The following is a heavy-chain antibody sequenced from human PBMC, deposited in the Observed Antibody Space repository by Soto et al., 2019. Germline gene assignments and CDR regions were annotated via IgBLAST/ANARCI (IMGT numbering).Heavy chain of an antibody. CDR1: GGSISSYY. V-gene: IGHV4-59*08. D-gene: IGHD6-13*01. CDR3: ARQSSRIKNNWFDP. Sequence: SETLSLTCTVSGGSISSYYWSWIRQPPGKGLEWIGYIYYSGSTNYNPSLKGRVTISVDTSKNQFSLKLSSVTAADTAVYYCARQSSRIKNNWFDPWGQGTLVTVSS. J-gene: IGHJ5*02. CDR2: IYYSGST.